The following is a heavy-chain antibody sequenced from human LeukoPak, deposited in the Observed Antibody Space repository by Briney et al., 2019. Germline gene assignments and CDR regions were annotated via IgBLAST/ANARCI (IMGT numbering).Heavy chain of an antibody. D-gene: IGHD1-26*01. CDR1: GFTFSTYG. CDR2: VSSTGGTT. V-gene: IGHV3-23*01. J-gene: IGHJ6*03. CDR3: VRGAGATISYYHYYMDV. Sequence: GGSLRLSCAASGFTFSTYGMSWVRQAPGKGLEWVSAVSSTGGTTYYADSVKGRFTISRDNSKNTLFLQINSLRSEDTAVYYCVRGAGATISYYHYYMDVWGKGTTVTVSS.